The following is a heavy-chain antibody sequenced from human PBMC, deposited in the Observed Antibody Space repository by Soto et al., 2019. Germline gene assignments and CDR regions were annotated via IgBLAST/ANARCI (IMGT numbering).Heavy chain of an antibody. J-gene: IGHJ4*02. CDR1: GFTFSSYW. CDR2: INSDGSST. D-gene: IGHD3-3*01. V-gene: IGHV3-74*01. CDR3: ARVTDFWSGYYDD. Sequence: GGSLRLSCAASGFTFSSYWMHWVRQAPGKGLVWVSRINSDGSSTSYADSVKGRFTISRDNAKNTLYLQMNSLRAEDTAVYYWARVTDFWSGYYDDWGQGTLVTV.